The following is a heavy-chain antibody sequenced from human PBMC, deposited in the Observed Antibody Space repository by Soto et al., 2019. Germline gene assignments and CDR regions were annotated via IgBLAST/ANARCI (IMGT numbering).Heavy chain of an antibody. V-gene: IGHV3-30*18. CDR3: AKARSGSWHEGYYFDN. J-gene: IGHJ4*02. Sequence: QVQLVESGGGVVQPGRSLRLSCAASGFTFISYGMHWVRQAPGKGLEWLAVMSYDGRDKYYADSVRGRFTISRDNSKNTVYLQLNSLRVEDTAGYYCAKARSGSWHEGYYFDNWGQGTLVTVSS. CDR1: GFTFISYG. D-gene: IGHD2-15*01. CDR2: MSYDGRDK.